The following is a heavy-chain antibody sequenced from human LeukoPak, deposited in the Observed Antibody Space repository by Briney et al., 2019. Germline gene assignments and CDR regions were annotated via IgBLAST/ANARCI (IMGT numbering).Heavy chain of an antibody. D-gene: IGHD2-8*02. CDR2: ISSSSSTI. Sequence: PGGSLRLSCAASGFTFSSYSMNWVRQAPGKGLEWVSYISSSSSTIYYADSVKGRFTISRDNAKNTLYLQMNSLRAEDTAIYYCAREGSYLNTGASYYLHWFDPWGQGTLVTVSS. J-gene: IGHJ5*02. CDR3: AREGSYLNTGASYYLHWFDP. CDR1: GFTFSSYS. V-gene: IGHV3-48*01.